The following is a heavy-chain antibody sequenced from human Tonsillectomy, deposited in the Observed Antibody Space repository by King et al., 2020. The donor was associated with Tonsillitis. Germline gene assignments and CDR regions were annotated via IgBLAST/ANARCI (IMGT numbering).Heavy chain of an antibody. V-gene: IGHV3-23*04. CDR3: MQQLVHHERNFDY. CDR2: ISGSGGST. J-gene: IGHJ4*02. Sequence: EVQLVESGGGLVQPGGSLRLSCAASGFTFSSYAMSWVRQAPGKGLEWVSAISGSGGSTYYADSVKGRFTISRDNSKNTLYLQMNSLRAEDTAVYYCMQQLVHHERNFDYWGQGTLVTVSS. CDR1: GFTFSSYA. D-gene: IGHD6-13*01.